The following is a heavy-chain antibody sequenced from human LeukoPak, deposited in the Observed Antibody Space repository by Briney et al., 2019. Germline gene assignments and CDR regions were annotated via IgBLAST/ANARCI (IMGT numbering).Heavy chain of an antibody. Sequence: KSGGSLRLSCAASGFTFSDYYMSWIRQAPGKGLEWVSYISSSGSTIYYADSVKGRFTIFRDNSKNTLYLQMNSLRAEDTAVYYCAKDLAGGPTVTSLDYWGQGTLVTVSS. CDR1: GFTFSDYY. V-gene: IGHV3-11*01. CDR2: ISSSGSTI. CDR3: AKDLAGGPTVTSLDY. D-gene: IGHD4-17*01. J-gene: IGHJ4*02.